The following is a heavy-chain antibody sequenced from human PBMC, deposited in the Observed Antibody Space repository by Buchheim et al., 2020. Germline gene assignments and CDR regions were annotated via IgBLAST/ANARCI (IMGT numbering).Heavy chain of an antibody. V-gene: IGHV3-33*01. CDR1: GFTFSSYG. CDR2: IWYDGSNK. J-gene: IGHJ6*02. Sequence: QVQLVESGGGVVQPGRSLRLSCAASGFTFSSYGMHWVRQAPGKGLEWVAVIWYDGSNKYYADSVKGRFTISRDNSKNTLYLQINRLRAEDTAVYYCARELVVRGGGYGMDVWGQGTT. D-gene: IGHD3-10*01. CDR3: ARELVVRGGGYGMDV.